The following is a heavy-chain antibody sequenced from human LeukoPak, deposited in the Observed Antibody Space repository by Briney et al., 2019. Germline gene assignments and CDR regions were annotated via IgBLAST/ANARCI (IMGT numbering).Heavy chain of an antibody. Sequence: PSETLSLTCTVSDGSISSSTYYWGWIRQPPGKGLEWIGNIYYSGSTYYNPSLKSRVTISVDTSKNQFSLKLSSVTAADTAVYYCARRPTGSIAVAGNYFDYWGQGTLVTVSS. CDR3: ARRPTGSIAVAGNYFDY. D-gene: IGHD6-19*01. CDR1: DGSISSSTYY. CDR2: IYYSGST. V-gene: IGHV4-39*01. J-gene: IGHJ4*02.